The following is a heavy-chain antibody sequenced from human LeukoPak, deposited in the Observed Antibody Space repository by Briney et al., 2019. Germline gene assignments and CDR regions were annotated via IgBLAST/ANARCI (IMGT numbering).Heavy chain of an antibody. Sequence: ANYAQKFQGRVTITADESTSTAYMELSSLRSEDTAVYYCARASVKRSGYLVVGQYYFDYWGQGTLVTVSS. J-gene: IGHJ4*02. CDR2: A. CDR3: ARASVKRSGYLVVGQYYFDY. D-gene: IGHD3-3*01. V-gene: IGHV1-69*01.